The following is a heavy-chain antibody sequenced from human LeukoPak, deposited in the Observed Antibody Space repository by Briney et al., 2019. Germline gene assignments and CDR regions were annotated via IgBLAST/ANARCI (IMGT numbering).Heavy chain of an antibody. CDR1: GFTFDDYA. D-gene: IGHD6-19*01. CDR3: ARVLYSSGWYGDHY. V-gene: IGHV3-43D*03. CDR2: ISWDGGST. Sequence: GGSLRLSCAASGFTFDDYAMHWVRQAPGKGLEWVSLISWDGGSTYYADSVKGRFTISRDNSKNSLYLQMNSLRAEDTAVYYCARVLYSSGWYGDHYWGQGTLVTVSS. J-gene: IGHJ4*02.